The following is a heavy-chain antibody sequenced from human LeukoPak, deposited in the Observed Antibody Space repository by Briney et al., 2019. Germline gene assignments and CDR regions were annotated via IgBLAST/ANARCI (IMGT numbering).Heavy chain of an antibody. J-gene: IGHJ4*02. CDR2: IYTSGST. Sequence: SETLSLTCTVSGGSISSGSYYWSWIRQPAGKGLEWIGRIYTSGSTNYNPSLKSRVTISVDTSKNQFSLKLSSVTAADTAVYYCARDDCSGGSCYSHWGQRTLVTVSS. CDR3: ARDDCSGGSCYSH. V-gene: IGHV4-61*02. D-gene: IGHD2-15*01. CDR1: GGSISSGSYY.